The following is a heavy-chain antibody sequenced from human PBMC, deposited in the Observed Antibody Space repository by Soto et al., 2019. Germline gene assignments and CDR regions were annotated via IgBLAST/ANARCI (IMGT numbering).Heavy chain of an antibody. V-gene: IGHV3-30-3*01. CDR3: ARDPPPDILTGYLYYYGMDV. D-gene: IGHD3-9*01. J-gene: IGHJ6*02. CDR1: GFTFSSYA. Sequence: GSLRLSCAASGFTFSSYAMHWVRQAPGKGLEWVAVISYDGSNKYYADSVKGRFTISRDNSKNTLYLQMNSLRDEDTAVYYCARDPPPDILTGYLYYYGMDVWGQGTTVTVSS. CDR2: ISYDGSNK.